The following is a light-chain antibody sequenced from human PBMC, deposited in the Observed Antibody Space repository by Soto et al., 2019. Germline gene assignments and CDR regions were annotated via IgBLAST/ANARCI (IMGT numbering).Light chain of an antibody. Sequence: EIVVTQAPGTLSVSPGERATLSFRASQSVRNNLAWDQQKLGQAPRLLIYGPSTRATGIPARFSGSGTGTEFTLTISSLQSEDFAVYYCQQYNNWPWTFGQGTKVDIK. J-gene: IGKJ1*01. V-gene: IGKV3-15*01. CDR1: QSVRNN. CDR3: QQYNNWPWT. CDR2: GPS.